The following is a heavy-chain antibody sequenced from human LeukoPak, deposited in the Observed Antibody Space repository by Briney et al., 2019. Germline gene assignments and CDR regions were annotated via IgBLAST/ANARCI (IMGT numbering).Heavy chain of an antibody. J-gene: IGHJ5*02. CDR2: INHSGST. CDR1: GGSFSGYY. D-gene: IGHD3-10*01. Sequence: SETLSLTCAVYGGSFSGYYWSWIRQPPGKGLAWIGEINHSGSTNYNPSLKSRVTISVDTSKNQFSLKLSSVTAADTAVYYCARGAPGYYGSGSYPFDPWGQGTLVTVSS. CDR3: ARGAPGYYGSGSYPFDP. V-gene: IGHV4-34*01.